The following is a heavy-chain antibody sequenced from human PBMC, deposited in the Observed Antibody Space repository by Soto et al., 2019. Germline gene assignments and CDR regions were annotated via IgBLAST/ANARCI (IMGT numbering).Heavy chain of an antibody. D-gene: IGHD6-13*01. CDR1: GGTFSSYA. J-gene: IGHJ6*02. V-gene: IGHV1-69*01. CDR3: TRRQKMGSSSRYDYCYFGLDV. CDR2: IIPIFGTA. Sequence: QVQLVQSGAEVKKPGSSVKVSCKASGGTFSSYAISWVRQAPGQGLEWMGGIIPIFGTANYVQKFQGRVTITADETTSKAYMEMSSLKTEDKAEYYCTRRQKMGSSSRYDYCYFGLDVWGQGTMVTVSS.